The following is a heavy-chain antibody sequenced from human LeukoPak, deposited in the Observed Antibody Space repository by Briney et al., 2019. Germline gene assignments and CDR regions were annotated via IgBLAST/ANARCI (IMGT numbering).Heavy chain of an antibody. CDR2: IYYSGST. CDR3: ARGAKYYGSGMDV. CDR1: GGSISSYY. Sequence: SETLSLTCTVSGGSISSYYWSWIRQPPGKGLEWIGYIYYSGSTNYNPSLRSRVTISVDTSKNQFSLRLSSVTAADTAVYYCARGAKYYGSGMDVWGKGTTVTVSS. J-gene: IGHJ6*04. D-gene: IGHD3-10*01. V-gene: IGHV4-59*08.